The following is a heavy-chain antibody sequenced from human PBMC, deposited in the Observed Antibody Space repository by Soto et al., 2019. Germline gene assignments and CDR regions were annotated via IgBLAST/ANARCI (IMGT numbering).Heavy chain of an antibody. J-gene: IGHJ4*02. D-gene: IGHD2-21*01. Sequence: SETLSLTCPVSGGSFSITNYYWGWIRQPPGKGLEWIGSVYYSGITYYNPSLKSRVTISVDTSKKQFSLDLSSVTAADTAVYYCVSQVPGIANYFDYWGQGALVTSP. CDR2: VYYSGIT. CDR1: GGSFSITNYY. CDR3: VSQVPGIANYFDY. V-gene: IGHV4-39*01.